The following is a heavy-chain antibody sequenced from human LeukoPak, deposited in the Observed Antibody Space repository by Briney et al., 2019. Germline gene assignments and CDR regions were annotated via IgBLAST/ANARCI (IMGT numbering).Heavy chain of an antibody. J-gene: IGHJ4*02. V-gene: IGHV5-51*01. CDR3: ARHSDVVGAI. D-gene: IGHD3-16*01. CDR1: GYTFAHQW. Sequence: GESLKISCEASGYTFAHQWIGWVRQMPGTGLEWVGIIYPRDSDTIYSPSFQGHVTISADTSINTAYLEWRSLEASDTAMYYCARHSDVVGAIWGQGTQVTVSS. CDR2: IYPRDSDT.